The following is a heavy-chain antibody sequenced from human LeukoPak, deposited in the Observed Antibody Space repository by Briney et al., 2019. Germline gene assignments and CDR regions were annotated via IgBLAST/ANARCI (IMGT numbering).Heavy chain of an antibody. J-gene: IGHJ3*02. CDR1: GFTFSSYE. D-gene: IGHD6-19*01. CDR3: AREGQWLVRGAFDI. CDR2: ISSSGSTI. V-gene: IGHV3-48*03. Sequence: PGGSLRLSCAASGFTFSSYEMNWVRQAPGKGLEWVSYISSSGSTIYYADSVKGRFTISRDNAKNSLYLQMNSLRAEDTAVYYCAREGQWLVRGAFDIWGKGTMVTVSS.